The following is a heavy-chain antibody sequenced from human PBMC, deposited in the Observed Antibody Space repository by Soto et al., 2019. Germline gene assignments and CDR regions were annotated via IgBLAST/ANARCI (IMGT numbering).Heavy chain of an antibody. CDR2: ISYDGSNK. V-gene: IGHV3-30-3*01. D-gene: IGHD6-19*01. CDR3: ARARMAAVAGVLDY. Sequence: QVQLVESGGGVVQPGRSLRLSCAASGFTFSSYAMHWVRQDPGKGLEWVAVISYDGSNKYYADSVKGRFTISRDNSKNTLYLQMNSLRAEDTAVYYCARARMAAVAGVLDYWGQGTLVTVSS. CDR1: GFTFSSYA. J-gene: IGHJ4*02.